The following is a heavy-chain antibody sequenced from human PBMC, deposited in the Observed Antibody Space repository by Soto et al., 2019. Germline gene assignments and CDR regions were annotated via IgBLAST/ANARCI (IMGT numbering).Heavy chain of an antibody. CDR1: GGSISSGGYS. D-gene: IGHD5-12*01. J-gene: IGHJ4*02. CDR3: AAGGGLPRYY. CDR2: IYHSGST. Sequence: QLQLQESGSGLVKPSQTLSLTCAVSGGSISSGGYSWSWIRQPPGKGLEWIGYIYHSGSTYYNPSLKSRVTVSGDRSKNQFSLKMSSVTAADTAVYYCAAGGGLPRYYWGQGTLVTVSS. V-gene: IGHV4-30-2*01.